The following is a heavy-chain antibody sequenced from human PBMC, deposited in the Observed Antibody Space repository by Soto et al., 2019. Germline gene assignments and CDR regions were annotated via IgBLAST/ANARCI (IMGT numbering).Heavy chain of an antibody. CDR2: KLLSGST. CDR1: GGSLTIVSC. D-gene: IGHD6-19*01. V-gene: IGHV4-4*02. J-gene: IGHJ6*02. CDR3: AYSSGWWRLDV. Sequence: QVHLQESGPGLVKPSGTLSLPCGVSGGSLTIVSCWPWVGQPPGKGLEWIGEKLLSGSTNHNLSLTIRVSISLDKSKNQFSLILSSVTAADTAVYYCAYSSGWWRLDVWGQGTTVTVSS.